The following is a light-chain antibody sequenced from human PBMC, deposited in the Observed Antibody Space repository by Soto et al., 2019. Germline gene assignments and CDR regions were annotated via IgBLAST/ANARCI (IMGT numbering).Light chain of an antibody. Sequence: EIVMTQSPATLSVSPGERATLSCRASQSVSGILAWYQQKPGQAPSLLIYAASTRATGISARFSGSGSGTDFTLTISSLQSEDFALYYCQQHNKWPLTFGGGTKVEIK. CDR2: AAS. J-gene: IGKJ4*01. CDR3: QQHNKWPLT. CDR1: QSVSGI. V-gene: IGKV3-15*01.